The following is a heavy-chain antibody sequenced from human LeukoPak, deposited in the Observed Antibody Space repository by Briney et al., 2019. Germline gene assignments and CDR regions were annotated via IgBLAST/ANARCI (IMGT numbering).Heavy chain of an antibody. CDR2: IWYDGSNK. V-gene: IGHV3-33*06. D-gene: IGHD3-22*01. Sequence: GGSLRLSCAASGFTFSSYGMHWVRQAPGKGLEWVAVIWYDGSNKYYADSAKGRFTISRDNSKNTLYLQMNSLRAEDTAVYYCAKGDTYYYDSSGYSAYWGQGTLVTVSS. J-gene: IGHJ4*02. CDR3: AKGDTYYYDSSGYSAY. CDR1: GFTFSSYG.